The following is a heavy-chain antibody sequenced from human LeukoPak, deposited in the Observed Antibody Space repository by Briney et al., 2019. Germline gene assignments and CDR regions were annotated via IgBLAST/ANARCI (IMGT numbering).Heavy chain of an antibody. Sequence: GGSLRLSCAASRFTFNNYGMHWVRQAPGKGLEWVAFIRFDGSNKYYADSVKGRFTISRDNSKNTLYLQMNSLRSDDTAVYYCAREASSGSYEPFDPWGQGTLVTVSS. CDR3: AREASSGSYEPFDP. V-gene: IGHV3-30*02. J-gene: IGHJ5*02. CDR1: RFTFNNYG. D-gene: IGHD3-10*01. CDR2: IRFDGSNK.